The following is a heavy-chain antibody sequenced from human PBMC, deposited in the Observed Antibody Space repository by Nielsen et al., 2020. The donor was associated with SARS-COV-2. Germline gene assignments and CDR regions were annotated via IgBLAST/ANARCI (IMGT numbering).Heavy chain of an antibody. V-gene: IGHV3-9*01. CDR2: KHWNSGSI. J-gene: IGHJ4*02. Sequence: SLKISCAASGFTFDDYEINRVRQAPGKGLEWVTDKHWNSGSIVYADSVKGRFTISRDNAKSSLYLQMNSLRAEDTALYYCAKAQAYDSSGYYSITYYFDYWGQGTLVTVSS. CDR1: GFTFDDYE. D-gene: IGHD3-22*01. CDR3: AKAQAYDSSGYYSITYYFDY.